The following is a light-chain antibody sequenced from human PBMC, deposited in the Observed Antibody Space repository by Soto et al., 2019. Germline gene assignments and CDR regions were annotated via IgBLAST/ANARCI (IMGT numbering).Light chain of an antibody. CDR1: SSNIGSNT. CDR2: SNN. J-gene: IGLJ2*01. V-gene: IGLV1-44*01. CDR3: AAWDDSLNGVV. Sequence: QSVLTQPPSASGPPGQRVTISCSGSSSNIGSNTVNWYQQLPGTAPKLLIYSNNQRPSGVPDRFSVSKSGTSASLAISGLQSEDEADYYCAAWDDSLNGVVFGGGTKVTVL.